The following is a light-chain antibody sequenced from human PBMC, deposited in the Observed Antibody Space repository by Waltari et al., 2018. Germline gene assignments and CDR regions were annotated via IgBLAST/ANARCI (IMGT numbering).Light chain of an antibody. Sequence: DIVMTQSPDSLAVSLGESAPIHCKSSQGLLYDIDNKDYLAWYQQKPGQPPKLLIHWASTRESGVPDRFSGSGSGTDFTLTISSLQADDVAVYYCQQYLRAPRTFAQGTGLEIK. CDR2: WAS. V-gene: IGKV4-1*01. J-gene: IGKJ2*02. CDR3: QQYLRAPRT. CDR1: QGLLYDIDNKDY.